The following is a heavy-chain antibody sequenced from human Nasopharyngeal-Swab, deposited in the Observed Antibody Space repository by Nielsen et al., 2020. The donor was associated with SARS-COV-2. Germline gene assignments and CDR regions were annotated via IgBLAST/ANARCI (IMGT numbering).Heavy chain of an antibody. Sequence: SDILSLTCTVSGGSISSYYWRWIRQSPGKGLEWIGYLYYSGITNYNHSLKSPVTILIDTSKKQFSLKLNSVTAADTAVYYCAGEVVGGLVDSWGQGTLVTVSS. J-gene: IGHJ4*02. CDR2: LYYSGIT. D-gene: IGHD1-26*01. CDR1: GGSISSYY. CDR3: AGEVVGGLVDS. V-gene: IGHV4-59*12.